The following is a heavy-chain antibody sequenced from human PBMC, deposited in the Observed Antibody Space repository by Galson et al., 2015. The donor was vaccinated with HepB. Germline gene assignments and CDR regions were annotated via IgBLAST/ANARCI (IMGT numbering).Heavy chain of an antibody. CDR1: GFTFSSYS. Sequence: SLRLSCAASGFTFSSYSMNWVRQAPGKGLEWVSSISSSSSYIYYVDSVKGRFTISRDNAKNSLYLQMNSLRAEDTAVYYCASGYCSSTSCYLYYFDYWGQGTLVTVSS. J-gene: IGHJ4*02. D-gene: IGHD2-2*01. V-gene: IGHV3-21*01. CDR3: ASGYCSSTSCYLYYFDY. CDR2: ISSSSSYI.